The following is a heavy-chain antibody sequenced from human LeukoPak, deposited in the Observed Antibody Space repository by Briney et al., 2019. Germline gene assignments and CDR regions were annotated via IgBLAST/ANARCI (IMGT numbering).Heavy chain of an antibody. CDR1: DGSIGNFY. V-gene: IGHV4-59*01. CDR2: IYYSGST. D-gene: IGHD5-24*01. CDR3: ASLDRDGYNYIAY. Sequence: SETLSLTCTVSDGSIGNFYWSCIRHPPGKGLEWIAYIYYSGSTNYNPSLKSRVTISIDTSKNQFSLNLSSVTAADTSVYYCASLDRDGYNYIAYWGQGTLVTVSS. J-gene: IGHJ4*02.